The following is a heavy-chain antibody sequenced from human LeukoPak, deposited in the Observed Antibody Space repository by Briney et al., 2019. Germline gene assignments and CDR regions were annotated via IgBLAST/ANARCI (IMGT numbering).Heavy chain of an antibody. J-gene: IGHJ6*02. D-gene: IGHD3-10*01. CDR3: ARAEMVRLGYYYGMDV. V-gene: IGHV3-21*01. CDR2: ISSNSSYI. CDR1: GFTFSSYS. Sequence: GGSLRLSCAASGFTFSSYSMNWVRQAPGKGLEWVSSISSNSSYIYYADSVKGRFTISRDNAKNSLYLQMNSLRAEDTAVYYCARAEMVRLGYYYGMDVWGQGTTVTVSS.